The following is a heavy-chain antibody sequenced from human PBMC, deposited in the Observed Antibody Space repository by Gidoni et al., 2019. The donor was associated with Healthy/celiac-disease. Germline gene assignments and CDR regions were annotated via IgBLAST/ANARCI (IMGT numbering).Heavy chain of an antibody. CDR1: GYPLTEFS. D-gene: IGHD6-19*01. J-gene: IGHJ4*02. V-gene: IGHV1-24*01. Sequence: QVQLVQSGAEVKKPGASVKVSCKVSGYPLTEFSMHWVRQAPGKGLEWMGGFDPEDGETIYAQKFQGRVTMTEDTSTDTAYMELSSLRSEDTAVYYCATGPNFSQWLDLEYWGQGTLVTVSS. CDR3: ATGPNFSQWLDLEY. CDR2: FDPEDGET.